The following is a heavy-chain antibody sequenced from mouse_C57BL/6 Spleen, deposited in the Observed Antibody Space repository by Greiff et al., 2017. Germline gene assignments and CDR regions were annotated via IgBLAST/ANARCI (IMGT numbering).Heavy chain of an antibody. D-gene: IGHD1-1*01. J-gene: IGHJ2*01. CDR2: INPNNGGT. V-gene: IGHV1-18*01. CDR1: GYTFTDYN. CDR3: ARSHYYGSSWFDY. Sequence: EVQLQQSGPELVKPGASVKIPCKASGYTFTDYNMDWVKQSHGKSLEWIGDINPNNGGTIYNQKFKGKATLTVDTSSSTAYMELRSLTSEDTAVYYCARSHYYGSSWFDYWGQGTTLTVSS.